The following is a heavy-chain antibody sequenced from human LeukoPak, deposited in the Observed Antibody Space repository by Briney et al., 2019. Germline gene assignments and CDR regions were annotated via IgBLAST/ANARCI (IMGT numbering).Heavy chain of an antibody. J-gene: IGHJ4*02. CDR1: GFTFSSYG. V-gene: IGHV3-30*02. CDR3: AKSKSIAALLRY. D-gene: IGHD6-6*01. CDR2: IRYDGSNK. Sequence: PGGSLRLSCAASGFTFSSYGMHWVRQAPGKGLEWVAFIRYDGSNKYYADSVKGRFTTSRDNSKNTLYLQMNSLRAEDTAVYYCAKSKSIAALLRYWGQGDPVTVSS.